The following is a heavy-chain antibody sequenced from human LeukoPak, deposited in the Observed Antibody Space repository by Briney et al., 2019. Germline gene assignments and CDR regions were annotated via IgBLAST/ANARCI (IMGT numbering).Heavy chain of an antibody. J-gene: IGHJ3*02. V-gene: IGHV3-7*03. CDR1: GFTFSNYW. CDR2: IKQDGSEK. Sequence: GGSVRLSCAASGFTFSNYWMSWVRQAPGKGLEWVANIKQDGSEKYYVDSVEGRFTISRDNAQNSLYLQMNSLRAEDTAVYYCARPLGRVKENAFDIWGQGTMVTVSS. CDR3: ARPLGRVKENAFDI. D-gene: IGHD2-21*01.